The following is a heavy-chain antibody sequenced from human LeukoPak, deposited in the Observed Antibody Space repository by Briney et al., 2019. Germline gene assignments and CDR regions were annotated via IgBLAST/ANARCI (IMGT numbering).Heavy chain of an antibody. V-gene: IGHV3-23*01. CDR1: GFTFSSFS. CDR3: AKGFSSSWYSSFFDY. D-gene: IGHD6-13*01. J-gene: IGHJ4*02. CDR2: ISGSGGST. Sequence: GGSLRLSCAASGFTFSSFSMNWVRQAPGKGLEWVSAISGSGGSTYYADSVKGRFTISRDNSKNTLYLQMNSLRAEDTAVYYCAKGFSSSWYSSFFDYWGQGTLVTVSS.